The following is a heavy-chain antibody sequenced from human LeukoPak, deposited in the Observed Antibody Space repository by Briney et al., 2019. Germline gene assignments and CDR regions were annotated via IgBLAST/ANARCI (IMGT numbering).Heavy chain of an antibody. CDR2: IWYDGSNK. Sequence: GGSLRLSCAASGFTFSSYGMHWVRQAPGKGLEWVAVIWYDGSNKYYADSVKGRFTISRGNSKNTLYLQMNSLRAEDTAVYYCARDRSGYSSGWYGGFDPWGQGTLVTVSS. V-gene: IGHV3-33*01. CDR3: ARDRSGYSSGWYGGFDP. J-gene: IGHJ5*02. D-gene: IGHD6-19*01. CDR1: GFTFSSYG.